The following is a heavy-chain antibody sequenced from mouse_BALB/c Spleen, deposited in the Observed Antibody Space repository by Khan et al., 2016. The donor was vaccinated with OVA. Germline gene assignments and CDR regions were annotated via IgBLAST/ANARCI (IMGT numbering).Heavy chain of an antibody. CDR2: INPGSSTT. CDR3: ARLGNYGQPVN. D-gene: IGHD1-2*01. CDR1: GFDFSRYW. V-gene: IGHV4-2*02. Sequence: EVKLLESGGGLVQPGGSLILSCAASGFDFSRYWMSWVRQAPGKGQEWIGEINPGSSTTNYTPSLKDKFIISRDNAKNTLYLQMRKVRSEDTALYYCARLGNYGQPVNWGQGTLVTVSA. J-gene: IGHJ3*01.